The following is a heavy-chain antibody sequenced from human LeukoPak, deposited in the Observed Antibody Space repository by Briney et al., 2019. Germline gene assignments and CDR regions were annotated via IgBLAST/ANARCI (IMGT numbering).Heavy chain of an antibody. Sequence: ASVKVSCKASGYTFTSYYMHWVRQAPGQGLEWMGIINPSGGSTSYAQKFQGRVTMTRDTSTSTVYMELSSLRSEDTAVYYCARDSGMNYYGSGSYYYYFDYWGQGTLVTVSS. CDR3: ARDSGMNYYGSGSYYYYFDY. J-gene: IGHJ4*02. V-gene: IGHV1-46*01. CDR2: INPSGGST. D-gene: IGHD3-10*01. CDR1: GYTFTSYY.